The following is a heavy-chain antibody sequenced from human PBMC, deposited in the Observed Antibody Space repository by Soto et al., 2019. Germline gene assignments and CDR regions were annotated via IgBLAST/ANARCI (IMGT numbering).Heavy chain of an antibody. CDR1: GGTFRNHV. D-gene: IGHD3-10*01. Sequence: QVQLVQSGAEVKKPGSSVKVSCKASGGTFRNHVFNWVRQAPGQGLEWMGGIIPIIGTPNYAQKFQGRVTITADASTNTAYLEVSSLRSQDTAVYYCARDLEFRDGNISHLDYWGQGTLVTVSS. J-gene: IGHJ4*02. CDR3: ARDLEFRDGNISHLDY. V-gene: IGHV1-69*01. CDR2: IIPIIGTP.